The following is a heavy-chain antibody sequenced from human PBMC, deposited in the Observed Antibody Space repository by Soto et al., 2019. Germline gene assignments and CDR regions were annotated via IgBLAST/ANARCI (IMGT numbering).Heavy chain of an antibody. J-gene: IGHJ5*02. CDR3: ARPNVYSYVSGWFDX. Sequence: PGESLKSSCKGSGYSFTSYWISWVRQTPGKGLEWMVMIDPSDSYTNYSQSFQGNVTISADKSISTAYLQWSSLKASDTAMYYCARPNVYSYVSGWFDXWGQVTLFTVSX. V-gene: IGHV5-10-1*01. D-gene: IGHD5-18*01. CDR2: IDPSDSYT. CDR1: GYSFTSYW.